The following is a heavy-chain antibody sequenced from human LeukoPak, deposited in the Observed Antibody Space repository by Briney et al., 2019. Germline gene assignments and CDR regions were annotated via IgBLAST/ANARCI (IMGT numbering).Heavy chain of an antibody. CDR2: IWYDGSNK. CDR1: GFTFSTYD. D-gene: IGHD4-17*01. Sequence: PGGSLRLSCAASGFTFSTYDMHWVRQAPGKGLEWVAVIWYDGSNKYYADSVKGRFTISRDNSKNTLYLQMNSLRVEDTAVYYCARGDPTVTTKQNFDYWGQGTLVTVSS. CDR3: ARGDPTVTTKQNFDY. J-gene: IGHJ4*02. V-gene: IGHV3-33*01.